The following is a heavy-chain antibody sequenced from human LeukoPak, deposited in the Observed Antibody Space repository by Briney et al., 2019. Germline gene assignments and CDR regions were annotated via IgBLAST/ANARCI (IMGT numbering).Heavy chain of an antibody. CDR3: AKALGGTTVTRGFDY. CDR1: GFTFSSYA. V-gene: IGHV3-23*01. Sequence: GGSLRLSCAASGFTFSSYAMSWVRQAPGKGLEWVSAISGSGGSTYYADSVKGRFTISRDNSKNTLYLQTNSLRAEDTAVYYCAKALGGTTVTRGFDYWGQGTLVTVSS. CDR2: ISGSGGST. J-gene: IGHJ4*02. D-gene: IGHD4-17*01.